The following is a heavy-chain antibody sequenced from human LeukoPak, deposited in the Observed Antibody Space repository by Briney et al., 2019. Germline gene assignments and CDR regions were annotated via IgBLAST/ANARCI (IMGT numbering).Heavy chain of an antibody. CDR3: ARLYDSSGYYSRSWYFDL. D-gene: IGHD3-22*01. J-gene: IGHJ2*01. CDR1: GGSISSYY. Sequence: PSQTLSLTCAVSGGSISSYYWSWIRQPPGKGLEWIGYIYYSGSTNYNPSLKSRVTISVDTSKNQFSLKLSSVTAADTAVYYCARLYDSSGYYSRSWYFDLWGRGTLVTVSS. V-gene: IGHV4-59*01. CDR2: IYYSGST.